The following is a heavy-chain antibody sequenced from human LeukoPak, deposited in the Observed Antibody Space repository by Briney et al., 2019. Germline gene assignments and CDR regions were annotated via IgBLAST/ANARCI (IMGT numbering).Heavy chain of an antibody. CDR3: ARRSREVDY. J-gene: IGHJ4*02. CDR1: GFTFSDYY. V-gene: IGHV3-11*01. Sequence: GVSLRLSCAGSGFTFSDYYMIWIRQAPAKGLEWVSFISRSGDSFDYADSVGGRFTISGDNAKNSLYLQMNSLRAEDSAVYYCARRSREVDYWGQGTLVTVSS. CDR2: ISRSGDSF.